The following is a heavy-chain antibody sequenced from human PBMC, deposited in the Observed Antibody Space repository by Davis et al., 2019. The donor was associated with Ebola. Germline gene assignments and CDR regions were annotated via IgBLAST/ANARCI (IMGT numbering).Heavy chain of an antibody. D-gene: IGHD2-8*01. CDR2: INDGNGNT. J-gene: IGHJ6*02. V-gene: IGHV1-3*01. CDR1: GYTFTSYA. Sequence: AASVTVSCKASGYTFTSYAMHWVRQAPGQRLEWMGWINDGNGNTKYSQKFQGRVTITRDTSASTAYMELSSLRSEDTAVYYCARDCTNGVCHYGMDVWGQGTTVTVSS. CDR3: ARDCTNGVCHYGMDV.